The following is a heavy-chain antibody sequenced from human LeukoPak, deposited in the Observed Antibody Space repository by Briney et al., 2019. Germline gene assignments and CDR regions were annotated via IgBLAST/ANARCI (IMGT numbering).Heavy chain of an antibody. CDR2: IYYSGST. V-gene: IGHV4-59*12. J-gene: IGHJ4*02. CDR3: ARDPGYGGQMDY. Sequence: PSETLSLTCTVSGGSISSYYWSWIRQPPGKGLEWIGYIYYSGSTNYNPSLKSRVTMSVDTSKNQLSLKLSSVTAADTALYYCARDPGYGGQMDYWGQGTLVTVSS. D-gene: IGHD4-23*01. CDR1: GGSISSYY.